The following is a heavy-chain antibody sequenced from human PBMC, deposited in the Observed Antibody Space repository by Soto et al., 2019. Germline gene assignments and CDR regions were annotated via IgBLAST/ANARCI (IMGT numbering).Heavy chain of an antibody. D-gene: IGHD5-12*01. CDR2: ISVSGGST. V-gene: IGHV3-23*01. J-gene: IGHJ6*02. CDR3: AKGIVATTNSHYYYYYGMDV. Sequence: GGSLRLSCVASGFTFSSYAMNWVRQAPGKGLEWVSTISVSGGSTYYADSVKGRFTISRDNSKNTLYLQMNSLRAEDTAVYYCAKGIVATTNSHYYYYYGMDVWGQGTTVTVSS. CDR1: GFTFSSYA.